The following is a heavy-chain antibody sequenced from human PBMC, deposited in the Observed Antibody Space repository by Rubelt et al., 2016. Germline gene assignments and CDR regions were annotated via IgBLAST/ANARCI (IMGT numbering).Heavy chain of an antibody. CDR2: IYWDDDK. J-gene: IGHJ4*02. V-gene: IGHV2-5*02. CDR3: AHSPYCTGGSCYHNFAY. D-gene: IGHD2-15*01. CDR1: GFSLTTSGVG. Sequence: QITLKESGPSLVKPTQTLTLTCTFSGFSLTTSGVGVGWIRQPPGKALEWLAVIYWDDDKRYSPSLNSRLTITKDTSNNPVVLTMTNMEPVDAATYYCAHSPYCTGGSCYHNFAYWGQGTLVTVSS.